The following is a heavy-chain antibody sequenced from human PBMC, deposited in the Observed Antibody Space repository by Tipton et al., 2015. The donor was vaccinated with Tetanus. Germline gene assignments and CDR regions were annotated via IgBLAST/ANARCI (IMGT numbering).Heavy chain of an antibody. V-gene: IGHV4-59*11. J-gene: IGHJ5*02. D-gene: IGHD3-9*01. CDR1: GGSMSSHY. CDR2: IYYSGGT. CDR3: ARATRDYHILTGYRRTFDP. Sequence: TLSLTCSVSGGSMSSHYWSWIRQPPGKGLEWIGYIYYSGGTKYNPSLKSRVTISVDTSKKQLSLKLSSVTAADTAVYYCARATRDYHILTGYRRTFDPWGQGTLVTVSS.